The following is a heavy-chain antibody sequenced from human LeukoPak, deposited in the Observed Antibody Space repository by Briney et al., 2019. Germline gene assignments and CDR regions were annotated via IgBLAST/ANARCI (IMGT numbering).Heavy chain of an antibody. CDR1: GFTFSSYS. D-gene: IGHD3-10*02. CDR2: ISSSSSYI. V-gene: IGHV3-21*01. Sequence: GGSLRLSCAASGFTFSSYSMNWVRQAPGKGLEWVSSISSSSSYIYYADSVKGRFTISRDNAKNSLYLQMNSLRAEDTAVYYCAELGITMIGGVWGKGTTVTVSS. J-gene: IGHJ6*04. CDR3: AELGITMIGGV.